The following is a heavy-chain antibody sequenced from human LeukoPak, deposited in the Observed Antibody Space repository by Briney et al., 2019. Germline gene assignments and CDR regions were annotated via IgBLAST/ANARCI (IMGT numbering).Heavy chain of an antibody. CDR1: GFTFSNYS. Sequence: GGSLRLSCEASGFTFSNYSMNWVRQAPGKGLEWVSYIRSSSSTIYYADSVKGRFTISRDNAKNSLYLQMNSLRAEDTAVYYCARAKRNGFDIWGQGIMVTVSS. V-gene: IGHV3-48*01. CDR2: IRSSSSTI. J-gene: IGHJ3*02. CDR3: ARAKRNGFDI.